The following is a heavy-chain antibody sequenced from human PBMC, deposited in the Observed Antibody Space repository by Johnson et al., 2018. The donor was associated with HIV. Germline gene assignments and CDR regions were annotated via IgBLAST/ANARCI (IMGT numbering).Heavy chain of an antibody. D-gene: IGHD2/OR15-2a*01. V-gene: IGHV3-30*04. J-gene: IGHJ3*02. CDR1: GFTFSSYA. CDR3: AKNSAAFDI. Sequence: QVQLVESGGGVVQPGRSLRLSCAASGFTFSSYAMHWVRQAPGKGLEWVAVISYDGSNKYYADSVKGRFNISRDNSKNTLYLQMNSLRAKDTAVYYCAKNSAAFDIWGQGTMVTVSS. CDR2: ISYDGSNK.